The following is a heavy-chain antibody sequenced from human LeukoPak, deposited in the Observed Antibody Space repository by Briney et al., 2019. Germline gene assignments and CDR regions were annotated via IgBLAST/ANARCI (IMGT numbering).Heavy chain of an antibody. J-gene: IGHJ4*02. CDR3: ARDWSHRCFDY. D-gene: IGHD3-3*01. Sequence: PGGSLRLSCAASGFTVSNNYMSWVRQAPGKGLEWVSVIYSGGSTYYADSVKGQFTISRDNSKNTLYLQMNSLRAEDTAVYYCARDWSHRCFDYWGQGTLVTVSS. CDR1: GFTVSNNY. CDR2: IYSGGST. V-gene: IGHV3-53*01.